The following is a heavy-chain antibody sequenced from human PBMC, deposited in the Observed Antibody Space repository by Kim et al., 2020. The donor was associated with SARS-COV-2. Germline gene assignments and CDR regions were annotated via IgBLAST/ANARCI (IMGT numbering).Heavy chain of an antibody. V-gene: IGHV3-23*01. CDR2: ISVSGAEA. Sequence: GGSLRLSCAASGFTFSSYAMTWVRQASGKGLEWVSSISVSGAEAQYAASVKGRFTISRDNSKNTLYLQMNSLRVEDTAVYFCAKGFAGLLIGAGNDWYFDHWGRGTLVTVSS. CDR3: AKGFAGLLIGAGNDWYFDH. CDR1: GFTFSSYA. J-gene: IGHJ2*01. D-gene: IGHD6-13*01.